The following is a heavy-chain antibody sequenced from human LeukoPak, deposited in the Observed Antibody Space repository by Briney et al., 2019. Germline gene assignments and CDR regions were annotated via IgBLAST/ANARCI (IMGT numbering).Heavy chain of an antibody. CDR3: ARGRYYFGSGSFYGSLYYFDY. Sequence: GGSLRLSCTASGFSFGDYVMSWVRQAPGKGLEWAGLIRSKTYAGTTEYAASVKDRFTIPRDDSKSIAYLQMNSLKTEDTAVYYCARGRYYFGSGSFYGSLYYFDYWGQGTLVTVSS. CDR1: GFSFGDYV. D-gene: IGHD3-10*01. V-gene: IGHV3-49*04. J-gene: IGHJ4*02. CDR2: IRSKTYAGTT.